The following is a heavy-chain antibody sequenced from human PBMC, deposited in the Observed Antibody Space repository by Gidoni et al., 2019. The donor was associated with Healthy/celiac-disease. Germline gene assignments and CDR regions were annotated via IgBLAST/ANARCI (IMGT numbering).Heavy chain of an antibody. V-gene: IGHV3-15*01. Sequence: EVQLVESGGGLVKPGGSLRLSCAASGFTFSNAWMSWVRQAPGKGLEWVGRIKSKTEGGTTDDAAPVKGRFTISRDDSKNTLYLQMNSLKTEDTAVYYCTTAINEGYCSGGSCYSYGMDVWGQGTTVTVSS. J-gene: IGHJ6*02. D-gene: IGHD2-15*01. CDR1: GFTFSNAW. CDR3: TTAINEGYCSGGSCYSYGMDV. CDR2: IKSKTEGGTT.